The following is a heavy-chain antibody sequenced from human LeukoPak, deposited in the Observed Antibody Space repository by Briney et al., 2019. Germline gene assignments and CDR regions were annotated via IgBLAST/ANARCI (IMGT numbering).Heavy chain of an antibody. CDR1: GGSISSYY. V-gene: IGHV4-59*01. J-gene: IGHJ4*02. CDR2: IYYSGST. D-gene: IGHD3-3*01. CDR3: ARSPDYYDFWSGYSYFDY. Sequence: SETLSLTCTVSGGSISSYYWSWIRQPPGKGLEWIGYIYYSGSTNYNPSLKSRVTISVDTSKNQFSLKLGSVTAADTAVYYCARSPDYYDFWSGYSYFDYWGQGTLVTVSS.